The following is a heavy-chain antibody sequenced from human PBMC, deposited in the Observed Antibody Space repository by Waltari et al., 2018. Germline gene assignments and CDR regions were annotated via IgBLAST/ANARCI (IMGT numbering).Heavy chain of an antibody. CDR3: ARCYSGSYGRFDY. Sequence: VQLQESGPGLVKPSETLSLTCTVSGGSISSFYWSWIRQPPGKGLEWIGYIYYSGSTNYNPSPNVGVTISVDTSKNQFSLILSSVTAADTAVYYCARCYSGSYGRFDYWGQGTLVTVSS. V-gene: IGHV4-59*01. CDR1: GGSISSFY. D-gene: IGHD1-26*01. J-gene: IGHJ4*02. CDR2: IYYSGST.